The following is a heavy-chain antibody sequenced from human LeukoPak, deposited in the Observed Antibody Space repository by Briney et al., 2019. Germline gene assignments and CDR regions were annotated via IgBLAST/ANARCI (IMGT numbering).Heavy chain of an antibody. CDR3: ARVWAGTTVHSYDY. V-gene: IGHV1-2*02. CDR2: MNPNTGGT. J-gene: IGHJ4*02. CDR1: GYSFTGYY. Sequence: ASVEVSCKASGYSFTGYYMHWVRQAPGQGLEWMGWMNPNTGGTQYAQKFQGRVTMARDTSISTAYMELSSLRSDDTAVYYCARVWAGTTVHSYDYWGQGTLGTVSS. D-gene: IGHD1-7*01.